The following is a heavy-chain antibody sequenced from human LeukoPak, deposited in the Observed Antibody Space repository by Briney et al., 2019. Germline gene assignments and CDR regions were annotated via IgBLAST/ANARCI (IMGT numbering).Heavy chain of an antibody. V-gene: IGHV3-23*01. J-gene: IGHJ4*02. CDR3: AKDRSIGTYYTFDH. CDR2: ISASGVMT. Sequence: GGSLRLSCAASGFTFNNYAMTWVRQASGKGLEWVSSISASGVMTYYADSVKGRFTVSRDNSKNNLYLQMSRLTAADTAVYYCAKDRSIGTYYTFDHWGQGTLVTVSS. CDR1: GFTFNNYA. D-gene: IGHD1-26*01.